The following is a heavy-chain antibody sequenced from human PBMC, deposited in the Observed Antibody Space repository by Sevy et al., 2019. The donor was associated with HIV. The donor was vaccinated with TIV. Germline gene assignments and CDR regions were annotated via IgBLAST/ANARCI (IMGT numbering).Heavy chain of an antibody. V-gene: IGHV3-7*01. CDR1: RFTFSDFW. CDR3: ARDPDWGALDR. Sequence: GGSLRLSCEVSRFTFSDFWMTWVRQSPGKGLEWVAYINQDERHINLLDSVRGRFTISRDNAKNSLYLQMDSLRAEDTAIYYCARDPDWGALDRWGQGTLVTVSS. J-gene: IGHJ5*02. CDR2: INQDERHI. D-gene: IGHD7-27*01.